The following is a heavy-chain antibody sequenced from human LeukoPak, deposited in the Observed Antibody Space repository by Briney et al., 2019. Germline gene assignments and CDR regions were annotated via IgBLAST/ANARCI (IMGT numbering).Heavy chain of an antibody. CDR2: INPSGGST. Sequence: ASVKVSCKASGYAFTSYYMHWVRQAPGQGLEWMGIINPSGGSTSYAQKFQGRVTMTRNTSTSTVYMELSSLRSEDTAMYYCARARPDRSFDYWGQGTLVTVSS. J-gene: IGHJ4*02. CDR1: GYAFTSYY. V-gene: IGHV1-46*01. D-gene: IGHD1-14*01. CDR3: ARARPDRSFDY.